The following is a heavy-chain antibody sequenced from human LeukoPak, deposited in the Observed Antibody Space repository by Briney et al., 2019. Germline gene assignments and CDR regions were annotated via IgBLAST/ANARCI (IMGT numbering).Heavy chain of an antibody. CDR3: ARHTGSGSSFDY. V-gene: IGHV4-39*01. CDR1: GGSSSSSSYY. CDR2: VYYSGST. J-gene: IGHJ4*02. Sequence: SETLSLTCTVSGGSSSSSSYYWGWIRQPLGEGLEWIGNVYYSGSTYYNPSLKSRVTISVDTSKNQFSLKLSSVTAADTAVYYCARHTGSGSSFDYWGQGTLVTVSS. D-gene: IGHD3-10*01.